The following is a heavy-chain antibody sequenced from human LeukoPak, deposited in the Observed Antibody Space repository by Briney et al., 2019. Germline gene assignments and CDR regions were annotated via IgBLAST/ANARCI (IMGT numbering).Heavy chain of an antibody. CDR2: INHSGST. D-gene: IGHD3-10*01. Sequence: PSETLSLTCAVYGGSFSGYYWSWIRQPPGKGLEWIWEINHSGSTNYNPSLKSRVTISVDTSKNQFSLKLSSVTAADTAVYYCARRAMVRGGTYFDYWGQGTLVTVSS. J-gene: IGHJ4*02. CDR1: GGSFSGYY. V-gene: IGHV4-34*01. CDR3: ARRAMVRGGTYFDY.